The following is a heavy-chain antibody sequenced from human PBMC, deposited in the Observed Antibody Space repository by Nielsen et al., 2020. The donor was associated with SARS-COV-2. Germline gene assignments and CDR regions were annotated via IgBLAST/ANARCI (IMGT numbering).Heavy chain of an antibody. CDR3: ARGPYWVDY. J-gene: IGHJ4*02. CDR1: GYTFTSYY. V-gene: IGHV1-46*01. CDR2: INPSGGST. D-gene: IGHD2-8*02. Sequence: ASVKVSCKASGYTFTSYYMHWARQAPGQGLEWMGIINPSGGSTNYAQKLQGRVTMTTDTSTSTAYMELRSLRSDDTAVYYCARGPYWVDYWGQGTLVTVSS.